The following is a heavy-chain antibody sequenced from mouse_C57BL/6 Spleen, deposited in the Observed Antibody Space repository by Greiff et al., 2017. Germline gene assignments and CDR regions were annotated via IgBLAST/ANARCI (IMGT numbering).Heavy chain of an antibody. D-gene: IGHD1-1*01. Sequence: VQLQQSGAELVKPGASVKLSCKASGYTFTEYTIHWVKQRSGQGLEWIGWFYPGSGSIKYNEKFKDKATLTADKSSSTVYMELSRLTSEDSAVYFCARHAVYYYGSSYGYWYFDVWGTGTTVTVSS. CDR3: ARHAVYYYGSSYGYWYFDV. V-gene: IGHV1-62-2*01. CDR2: FYPGSGSI. J-gene: IGHJ1*03. CDR1: GYTFTEYT.